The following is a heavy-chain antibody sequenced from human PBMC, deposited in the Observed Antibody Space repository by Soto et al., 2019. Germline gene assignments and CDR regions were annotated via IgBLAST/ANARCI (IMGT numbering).Heavy chain of an antibody. Sequence: SVKVSCKSSGLMFTSSSVQWVRQARGQRLEWIGWLVVGSGNTHYAQHFQERVTLTRDMSTGTAYMELSSLRSEDTAVYYCAAVPVLRFLKWLPAYFDYWGQGTLVTVSS. CDR3: AAVPVLRFLKWLPAYFDY. CDR2: LVVGSGNT. V-gene: IGHV1-58*01. D-gene: IGHD3-3*01. CDR1: GLMFTSSS. J-gene: IGHJ4*02.